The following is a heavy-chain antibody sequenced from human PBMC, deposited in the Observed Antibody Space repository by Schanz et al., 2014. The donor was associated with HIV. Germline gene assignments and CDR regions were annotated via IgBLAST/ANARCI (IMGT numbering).Heavy chain of an antibody. CDR3: VVGHNHDL. CDR1: GASISGYY. CDR2: KDYGSGT. D-gene: IGHD1-1*01. V-gene: IGHV4-59*01. Sequence: QVQLQESGPGLVKPSETLSLTCNVSGASISGYYCTWIRGPAGKGLEWIGHKDYGSGTNYNATLKNRVTILGDTTKIQFPLKLTCWTAAATALYYCVVGHNHDLWGQGTLVAVSS. J-gene: IGHJ4*02.